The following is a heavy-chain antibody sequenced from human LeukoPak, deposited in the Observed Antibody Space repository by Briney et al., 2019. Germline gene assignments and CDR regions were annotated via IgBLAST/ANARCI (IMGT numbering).Heavy chain of an antibody. J-gene: IGHJ6*03. CDR3: ARDPYSGSYSPAVYYYYMDV. Sequence: GGSLRLSCAASRFTFSSYAMSWVRQAPGKGLEWVSAISGSGGSTYYADSVKGRFTISRDNSKNSLYLQMNSLRAEDTAVYYCARDPYSGSYSPAVYYYYMDVWGKGTTVTVSS. CDR1: RFTFSSYA. D-gene: IGHD1-26*01. CDR2: ISGSGGST. V-gene: IGHV3-23*01.